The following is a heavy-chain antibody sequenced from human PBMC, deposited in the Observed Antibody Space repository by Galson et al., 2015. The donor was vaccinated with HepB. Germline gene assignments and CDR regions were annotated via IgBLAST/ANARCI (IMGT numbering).Heavy chain of an antibody. CDR3: ARGTPAPFHFDY. D-gene: IGHD1-1*01. CDR1: GGSISSYY. V-gene: IGHV4-59*01. J-gene: IGHJ4*02. Sequence: ETLSLTCTVSGGSISSYYWSWIRQPPGKGLEWIGYIYYSGSTNYNPSLKSRVTISVDTSKNQFSLKLSSVTAADTAVYYCARGTPAPFHFDYWGQGTLATVSS. CDR2: IYYSGST.